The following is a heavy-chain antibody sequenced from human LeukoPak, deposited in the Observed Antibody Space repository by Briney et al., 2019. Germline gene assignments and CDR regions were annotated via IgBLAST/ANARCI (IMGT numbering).Heavy chain of an antibody. CDR3: ARDRGSSWSELDY. CDR1: GFTFSSYW. Sequence: GGSLRLSCAASGFTFSSYWMSWVRQAPGKGLEWVANIKQDGSEKYYVDSVKGRFTISRDNAKNSLYLQMNSLRAEDTAVYYCARDRGSSWSELDYWGQGTLVTVSS. CDR2: IKQDGSEK. J-gene: IGHJ4*02. D-gene: IGHD6-13*01. V-gene: IGHV3-7*01.